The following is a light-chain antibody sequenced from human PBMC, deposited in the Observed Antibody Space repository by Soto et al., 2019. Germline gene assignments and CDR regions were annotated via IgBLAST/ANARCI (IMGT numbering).Light chain of an antibody. CDR2: ATS. J-gene: IGKJ4*01. Sequence: AIRMTQSPSSLSASTGDRVTITCRASEGIYSHLAWYQQKPGKAPKLLIYATSTMQSGVPSRFSGSGSGTDFTLTIRYLQSEDFATYYCQQYYCYPLTFGGGTKVEVK. V-gene: IGKV1-8*01. CDR3: QQYYCYPLT. CDR1: EGIYSH.